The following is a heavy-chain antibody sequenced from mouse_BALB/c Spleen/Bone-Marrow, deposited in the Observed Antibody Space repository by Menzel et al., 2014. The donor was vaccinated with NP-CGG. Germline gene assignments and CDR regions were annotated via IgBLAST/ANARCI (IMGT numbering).Heavy chain of an antibody. CDR1: GYTFTTYT. J-gene: IGHJ2*01. Sequence: VKLMESGAELARPGASVKMSCRASGYTFTTYTIHWVRQRPGQGLEWVGYINPSSGYTNYNQKFKDEATLTADKSSSTAYMQLSSLTSEDSAVYYCARRDDGYVFFDYWGQGTTLTVSS. D-gene: IGHD2-3*01. CDR2: INPSSGYT. V-gene: IGHV1-4*01. CDR3: ARRDDGYVFFDY.